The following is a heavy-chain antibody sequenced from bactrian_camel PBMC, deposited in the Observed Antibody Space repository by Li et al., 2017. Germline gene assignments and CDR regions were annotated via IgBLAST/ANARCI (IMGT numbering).Heavy chain of an antibody. Sequence: HVQLVESGGGSVQAGGSLRLSCAASGYTYSSNCMGWFRQAPGKQREAIATIDIDHNTNYGDSVKDRFTISKDNAKNALYLQMNSLKAEDTAMYYCMADPSVFPVCRLGVMRMDYRGQGTQVTVS. CDR3: MADPSVFPVCRLGVMRMDY. CDR1: GYTYSSNC. J-gene: IGHJ4*01. CDR2: IDIDHNT. V-gene: IGHV3S53*01.